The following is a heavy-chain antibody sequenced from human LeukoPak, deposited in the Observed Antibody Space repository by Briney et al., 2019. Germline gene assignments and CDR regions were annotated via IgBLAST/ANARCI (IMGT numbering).Heavy chain of an antibody. D-gene: IGHD2-15*01. J-gene: IGHJ4*02. V-gene: IGHV3-66*01. Sequence: GGSLRLSCAASGFTVSSNYMNWVRQAPGKGLEWVSIIYSGDNTYYADSVKGRFTISRDNSKNTLYLQMNSLRAEDTAVYYCARDLGYCSGNICDVGYFDHWGQGNLVTVSS. CDR3: ARDLGYCSGNICDVGYFDH. CDR1: GFTVSSNY. CDR2: IYSGDNT.